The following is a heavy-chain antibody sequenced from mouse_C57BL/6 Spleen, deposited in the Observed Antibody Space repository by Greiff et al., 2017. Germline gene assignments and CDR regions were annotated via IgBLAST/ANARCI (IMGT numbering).Heavy chain of an antibody. CDR3: ARRDIYYDYGGGFAY. J-gene: IGHJ3*01. V-gene: IGHV1-64*01. CDR1: GYTFTSYW. D-gene: IGHD2-4*01. Sequence: QVQLQQPGAELVKPGASVKLSCKASGYTFTSYWMHWVKQRPGQGLEWIGMIHPNSGSTNYNEKFKSKATLTVDKSSSTAYMQLSSLTSEASAVYYCARRDIYYDYGGGFAYWGQGTLVTVSA. CDR2: IHPNSGST.